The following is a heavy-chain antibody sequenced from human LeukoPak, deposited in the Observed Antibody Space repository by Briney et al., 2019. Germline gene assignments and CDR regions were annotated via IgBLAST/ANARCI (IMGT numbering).Heavy chain of an antibody. V-gene: IGHV4-30-4*01. D-gene: IGHD3-10*01. CDR1: GGSISSGDYY. CDR3: ARGITMVRGLRGYWFDP. Sequence: SETLSLTCTVSGGSISSGDYYWSWIRQPPGKGLEWIGYIYYSGSTYYNPSLKSRVTISVDTSKNQFSLKLSSVTAADTAVYYCARGITMVRGLRGYWFDPWGQGTLVTVSS. CDR2: IYYSGST. J-gene: IGHJ5*02.